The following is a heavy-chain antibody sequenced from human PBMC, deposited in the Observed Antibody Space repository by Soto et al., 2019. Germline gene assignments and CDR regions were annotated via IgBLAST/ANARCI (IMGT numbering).Heavy chain of an antibody. V-gene: IGHV4-31*03. J-gene: IGHJ4*02. CDR1: GGSISSGGYY. CDR3: ARVQYYYDSSGYCDY. Sequence: SETLSLSCTVSGGSISSGGYYCSCIRQHPGKGLEWIGYIYYSGSTYYNPSLKSRVTISVDTSKNQFSLKLSSVTAADTAVYYCARVQYYYDSSGYCDYWGQGTLVTVS. D-gene: IGHD3-22*01. CDR2: IYYSGST.